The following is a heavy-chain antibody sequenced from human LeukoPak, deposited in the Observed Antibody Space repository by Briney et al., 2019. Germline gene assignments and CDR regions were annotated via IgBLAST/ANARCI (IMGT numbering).Heavy chain of an antibody. Sequence: LPGGSLRLSCAASGFTFSSYAVHWVRQAPGKGLVWVSRINTDGSSTSYADSVKGRFTISRDNAKNTLYLQMNSLRAEDTAVYYCARDLSLEYSSSSSDYWGQGTLVTVSS. CDR3: ARDLSLEYSSSSSDY. CDR2: INTDGSST. CDR1: GFTFSSYA. D-gene: IGHD6-6*01. J-gene: IGHJ4*02. V-gene: IGHV3-74*01.